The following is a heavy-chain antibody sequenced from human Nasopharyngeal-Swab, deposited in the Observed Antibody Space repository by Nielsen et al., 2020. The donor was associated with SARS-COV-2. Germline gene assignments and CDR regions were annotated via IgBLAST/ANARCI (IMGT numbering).Heavy chain of an antibody. D-gene: IGHD6-19*01. J-gene: IGHJ5*02. V-gene: IGHV2-5*02. Sequence: WIRQPPGKALEWLALIYWDDDKRYSPSLKSRLTITKDTSKNQVVLTMTNMDPVDTATYYCAHRSWGAVAGTAWFDPWGQGTLVTVSS. CDR3: AHRSWGAVAGTAWFDP. CDR2: IYWDDDK.